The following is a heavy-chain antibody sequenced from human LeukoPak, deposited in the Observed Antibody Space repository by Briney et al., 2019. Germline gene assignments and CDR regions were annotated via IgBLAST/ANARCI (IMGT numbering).Heavy chain of an antibody. D-gene: IGHD6-13*01. Sequence: PSETLSLTCTVSGGSISGFVWSWIRQPPGEGLDYIGFIYDTGTPTNYNPLLKSRVTLSVDTSKNQFSLKLSSVTAADTAVYYCARDKGIAAAEKQYNWFDPWGQGTLVTVSS. J-gene: IGHJ5*02. CDR2: IYDTGTPT. CDR3: ARDKGIAAAEKQYNWFDP. CDR1: GGSISGFV. V-gene: IGHV4-59*12.